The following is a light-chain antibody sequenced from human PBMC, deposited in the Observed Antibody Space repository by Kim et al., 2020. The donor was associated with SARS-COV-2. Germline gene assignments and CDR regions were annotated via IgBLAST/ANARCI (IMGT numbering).Light chain of an antibody. CDR2: DVN. J-gene: IGLJ3*02. V-gene: IGLV2-11*01. CDR1: SSDVGGYNY. CDR3: CSYAGTYSLV. Sequence: GQSVTISCPGTSSDVGGYNYVSWYQQRPGKAPKVMIYDVNKRRPGVPNRFSGSKSGNTASLTISGLQADDEADYYCCSYAGTYSLVFGGGTQLTVL.